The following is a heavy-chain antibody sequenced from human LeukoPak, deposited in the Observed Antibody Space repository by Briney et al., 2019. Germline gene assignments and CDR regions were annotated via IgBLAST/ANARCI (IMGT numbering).Heavy chain of an antibody. CDR3: AREFGHDRWYFDY. CDR1: GFTFSTYG. D-gene: IGHD5-12*01. J-gene: IGHJ4*02. Sequence: QSGRSLRLSCAASGFTFSTYGMHWVRQAPGKGLEWVAVIWYDGSDKYYADSVKGRFTISRDNSLNTLHLQMNNLRAGDTAVYYCAREFGHDRWYFDYWGQGALVTVSS. V-gene: IGHV3-33*03. CDR2: IWYDGSDK.